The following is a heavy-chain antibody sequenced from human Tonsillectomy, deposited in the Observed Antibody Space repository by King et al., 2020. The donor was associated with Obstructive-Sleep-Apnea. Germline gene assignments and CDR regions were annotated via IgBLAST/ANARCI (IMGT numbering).Heavy chain of an antibody. V-gene: IGHV3-33*01. D-gene: IGHD1-1*01. Sequence: QLVQSGGGVVQPGRSLRLSCAASGFTFSSYGMHWVRQAPGKGLEWVAIIWYDGSNKYYVDSVKGRFTISRDNSKNTLYLQMNSLRAEDTAVYYCARDNGWNAYFDLWGRGTLVTVSA. CDR2: IWYDGSNK. CDR3: ARDNGWNAYFDL. CDR1: GFTFSSYG. J-gene: IGHJ2*01.